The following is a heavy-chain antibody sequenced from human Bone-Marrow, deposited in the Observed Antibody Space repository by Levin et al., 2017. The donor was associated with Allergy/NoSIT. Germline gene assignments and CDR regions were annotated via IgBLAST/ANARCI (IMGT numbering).Heavy chain of an antibody. V-gene: IGHV4-30-2*01. J-gene: IGHJ5*02. Sequence: SETLSLTCAVSGASVNSAGRHSWTWIRQPPGGGLEWVWDRYYTGATHYNPSLQRRITISVDRSRNQFSLSVRSVTAADTAIYFCARASPFSFRGGIAPFFDQWGRGVQVSVSS. CDR2: RYYTGAT. D-gene: IGHD2-15*01. CDR3: ARASPFSFRGGIAPFFDQ. CDR1: GASVNSAGRHS.